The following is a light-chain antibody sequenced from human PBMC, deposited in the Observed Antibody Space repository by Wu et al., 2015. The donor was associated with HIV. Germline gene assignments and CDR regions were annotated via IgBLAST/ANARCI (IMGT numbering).Light chain of an antibody. CDR1: QDIRNS. V-gene: IGKV1-NL1*01. J-gene: IGKJ1*01. Sequence: DIQMTQSPSSLSASVGDKVTITCRASQDIRNSVAWLQQRPGQAPKLLLYAASRLESGVPSRFSGSGYGTDFTLTISSLQPDDFATYYCQQYNSWWTFGQGTKVEIK. CDR2: AAS. CDR3: QQYNSWWT.